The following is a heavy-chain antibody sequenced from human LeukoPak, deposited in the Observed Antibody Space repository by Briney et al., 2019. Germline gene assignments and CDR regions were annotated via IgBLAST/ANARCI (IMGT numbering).Heavy chain of an antibody. CDR2: IYYSGST. CDR3: ARDRAPAAGTDNWFDP. V-gene: IGHV4-39*02. J-gene: IGHJ5*02. D-gene: IGHD6-13*01. Sequence: KPSETLSLTCTVSGGSISSSSYYWGWIRQPPGKGLEWIGSIYYSGSTYYNPSLKSRVTISVDTSKNQFSLKLSSVTAADTAVYYCARDRAPAAGTDNWFDPWGQGTLVTVSS. CDR1: GGSISSSSYY.